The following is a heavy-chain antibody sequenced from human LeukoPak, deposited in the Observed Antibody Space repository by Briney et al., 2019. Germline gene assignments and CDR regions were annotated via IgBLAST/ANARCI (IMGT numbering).Heavy chain of an antibody. CDR1: GGSIDSYH. J-gene: IGHJ4*02. CDR2: IYYTGDT. V-gene: IGHV4-59*01. D-gene: IGHD3-3*01. Sequence: SSETLSLICTVSGGSIDSYHWNWIRQTPGMGLEWIGYIYYTGDTSYNPSLESRVTISLDTPKSQFSLNLNSVTAADTAVYYCTRASRSIFGMNFPDSWGPGKLVTVSS. CDR3: TRASRSIFGMNFPDS.